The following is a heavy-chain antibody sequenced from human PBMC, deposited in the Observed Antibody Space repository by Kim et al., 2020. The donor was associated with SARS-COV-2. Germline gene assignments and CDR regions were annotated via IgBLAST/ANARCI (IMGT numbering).Heavy chain of an antibody. J-gene: IGHJ4*02. CDR1: GGSFSGYY. Sequence: SETLSLTCAVYGGSFSGYYWSWIRQPPGKGLEWIGEINHSGSTNYNPSLKSRVTISVDTSKNQFSLKLSSVTAADTAVYYCARGRLDYWGQGTLVTVSS. V-gene: IGHV4-34*01. CDR3: ARGRLDY. CDR2: INHSGST.